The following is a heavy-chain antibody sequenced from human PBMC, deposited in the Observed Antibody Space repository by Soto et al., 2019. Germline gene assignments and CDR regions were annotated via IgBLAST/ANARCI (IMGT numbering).Heavy chain of an antibody. J-gene: IGHJ4*02. D-gene: IGHD7-27*01. CDR1: GGSFXXYY. CDR2: INHSGST. V-gene: IGHV4-34*01. Sequence: QXQLXXWGAGLLKPSETLSLTCAVYGGSFXXYYWSWIRQPPGKGLEWIGEINHSGSTNYNPSLKSRVTISADTSKNQFSLKLSSVTAADTAVYYCARGWGRIFDYWGQGTLVTVSS. CDR3: ARGWGRIFDY.